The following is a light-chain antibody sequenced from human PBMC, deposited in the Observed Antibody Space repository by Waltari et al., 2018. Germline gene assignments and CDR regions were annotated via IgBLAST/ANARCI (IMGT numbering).Light chain of an antibody. CDR2: YVS. J-gene: IGLJ3*02. CDR1: SSDVGFYNY. V-gene: IGLV2-14*01. CDR3: NSYERISSWV. Sequence: QSALTQPASVSGSPGQSITISCTGTSSDVGFYNYVSWYQQHPGKDPKLIIYYVSERPSGVSYRFSGSSAGSTASLTISGLQAEDESDYYCNSYERISSWVFGGGTKLTVL.